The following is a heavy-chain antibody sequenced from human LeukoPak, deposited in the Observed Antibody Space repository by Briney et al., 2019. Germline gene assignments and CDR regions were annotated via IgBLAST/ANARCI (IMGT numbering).Heavy chain of an antibody. CDR2: IYHSGST. Sequence: SETLSLTCTVSGGSISSGGYYWSWIRQPPGKGLEWIGYIYHSGSTYYNPSLKSRVTISVDRSKNQFSLKLSSVTAADTAVYYCAREPPAGYCTNGVCYSPHWFDPWGQGTLVTVAS. J-gene: IGHJ5*02. V-gene: IGHV4-30-2*01. CDR3: AREPPAGYCTNGVCYSPHWFDP. D-gene: IGHD2-8*01. CDR1: GGSISSGGYY.